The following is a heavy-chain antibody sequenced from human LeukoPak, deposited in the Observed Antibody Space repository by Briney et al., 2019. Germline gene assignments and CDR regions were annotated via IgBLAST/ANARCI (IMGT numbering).Heavy chain of an antibody. J-gene: IGHJ4*02. CDR1: GGSISSYY. V-gene: IGHV4-59*01. D-gene: IGHD5-24*01. CDR2: IYYSGST. Sequence: KPSETLSLTCTVSGGSISSYYWSWIRQPPGKGLEWIGYIYYSGSTNYNPSLKSRVTISVDTSKNQFSLKLSSVTAADTAVYYCARGWIQPYYFDYWGQGTLVTVSS. CDR3: ARGWIQPYYFDY.